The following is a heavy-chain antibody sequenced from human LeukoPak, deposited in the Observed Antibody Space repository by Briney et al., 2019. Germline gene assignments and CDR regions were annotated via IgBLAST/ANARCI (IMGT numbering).Heavy chain of an antibody. CDR2: MNPNSGNT. CDR3: ARDGDYYGSGNFDY. J-gene: IGHJ4*02. CDR1: GYTFTNYD. V-gene: IGHV1-8*03. D-gene: IGHD3-10*01. Sequence: ASVKVSCKTSGYTFTNYDINWVRQATGQGLEWMGWMNPNSGNTGYAQKFQGRVTITRDTSISTAHMELSSLRSEDTAVYYCARDGDYYGSGNFDYWGQGTLVTVSS.